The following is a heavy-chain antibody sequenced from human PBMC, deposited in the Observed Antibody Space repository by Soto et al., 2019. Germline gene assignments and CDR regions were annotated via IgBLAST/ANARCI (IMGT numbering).Heavy chain of an antibody. CDR1: GFTFNTYG. J-gene: IGHJ2*01. D-gene: IGHD3-16*01. V-gene: IGHV3-30*18. Sequence: QVQLVESGGGVVQPGRSLRLSCAASGFTFNTYGMHWVRQAPGKGLEWVAVTSYDGSNKYYADSAKGRFTISRDNAKNTLYVEMNSLRVEDTAVYYCVKGATGGPRGYFDLWGRGTLVTVSS. CDR2: TSYDGSNK. CDR3: VKGATGGPRGYFDL.